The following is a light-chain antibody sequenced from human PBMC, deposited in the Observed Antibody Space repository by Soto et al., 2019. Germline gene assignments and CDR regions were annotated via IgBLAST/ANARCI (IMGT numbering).Light chain of an antibody. J-gene: IGKJ2*01. CDR2: GAS. CDR1: QSVSSD. V-gene: IGKV3-15*01. CDR3: QQYHNWLMYT. Sequence: EIVMTQSPDTLSVSPGERATLSCRASQSVSSDLAWYQQEPGQAPRLLIYGASTRATGIPARFSGSGSGTEFTLTISSLQSEDFAVYYCQQYHNWLMYTFGQGTKLEI.